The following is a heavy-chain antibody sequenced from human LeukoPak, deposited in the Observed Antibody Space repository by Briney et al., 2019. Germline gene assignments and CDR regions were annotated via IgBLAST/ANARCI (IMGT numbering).Heavy chain of an antibody. J-gene: IGHJ4*02. CDR2: ISYDGSNK. D-gene: IGHD3-10*01. CDR1: GFTFSSYA. Sequence: GGSLRLSCAASGFTFSSYAMRWVRQAPGKGLEWVAVISYDGSNKYYADSVKGRFTISRDNSKNTLYLQMNSLRAEDTAVYYCARSSPPWGVNRVHYFDYWGQGTLVTVSS. V-gene: IGHV3-30-3*01. CDR3: ARSSPPWGVNRVHYFDY.